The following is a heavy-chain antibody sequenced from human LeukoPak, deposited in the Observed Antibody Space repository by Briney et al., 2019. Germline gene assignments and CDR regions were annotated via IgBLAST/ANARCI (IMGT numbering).Heavy chain of an antibody. CDR2: FDPEDGET. J-gene: IGHJ6*02. D-gene: IGHD5-18*01. CDR3: ATSPPDTPHGGMDV. Sequence: GASVKVSCKVSGYTLTELSMHWVRQAPGKGLEWMGGFDPEDGETIYAQKFQGRVTMTEDTSTDTAYMELSSLRSEDTAVYYCATSPPDTPHGGMDVWGQGTTVTVSS. V-gene: IGHV1-24*01. CDR1: GYTLTELS.